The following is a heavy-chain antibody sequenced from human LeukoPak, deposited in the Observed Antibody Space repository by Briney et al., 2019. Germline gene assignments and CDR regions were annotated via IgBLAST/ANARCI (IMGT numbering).Heavy chain of an antibody. CDR3: ARERYKGGKKDNWFDP. Sequence: SETLSLTCTVSGGSISTGTYYWSWIRQPAGKGLEWIGRIHTSGSTNYNPSLKSRVTISVDTSKNQFSLKVNSVTAADTGVYYCARERYKGGKKDNWFDPWGQGTLVTVSS. CDR1: GGSISTGTYY. V-gene: IGHV4-61*02. D-gene: IGHD4-23*01. CDR2: IHTSGST. J-gene: IGHJ5*02.